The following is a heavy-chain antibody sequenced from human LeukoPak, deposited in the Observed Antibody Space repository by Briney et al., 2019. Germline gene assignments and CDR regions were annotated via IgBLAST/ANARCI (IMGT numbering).Heavy chain of an antibody. V-gene: IGHV1-69*13. CDR1: GGTFNNYA. D-gene: IGHD5-18*01. CDR3: ARVTHTELSTWFDP. Sequence: SVKVSCKASGGTFNNYAINWVRQAPGQGLEWMGGIIPIFGSSNYAQKFQGRVTITADESTTTAYMVLSSLRSEDTAVYYCARVTHTELSTWFDPWGQGTLVTVSS. J-gene: IGHJ5*02. CDR2: IIPIFGSS.